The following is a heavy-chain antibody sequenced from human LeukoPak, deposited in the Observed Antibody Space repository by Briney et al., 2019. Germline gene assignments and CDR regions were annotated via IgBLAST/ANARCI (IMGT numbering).Heavy chain of an antibody. J-gene: IGHJ5*02. CDR3: AKTLHGYEHGGGDFDH. Sequence: GSLRLSCAASGFTFSSYGMHWVRQAPGKGLEWVAVIWYDGSNKYYADSVKGRFTISRDNSKNMLYLQMNSLRAEDTAVYYYAKTLHGYEHGGGDFDHWGQGTLVTVSS. CDR1: GFTFSSYG. D-gene: IGHD1-1*01. V-gene: IGHV3-33*06. CDR2: IWYDGSNK.